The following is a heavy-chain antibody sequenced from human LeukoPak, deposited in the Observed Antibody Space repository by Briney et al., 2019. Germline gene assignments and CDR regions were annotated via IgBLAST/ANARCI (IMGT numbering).Heavy chain of an antibody. CDR3: ARVSRQWRDY. CDR2: ITSGSGYI. CDR1: GFTFSSYT. Sequence: GGSLRLSCAASGFTFSSYTMNWVRQAPGKGLEWVSSITSGSGYIFYADSVKGRFSISRDNTKNSLYLQMNSLRVEDTAVYYCARVSRQWRDYWGQGTLVTVSS. D-gene: IGHD6-19*01. V-gene: IGHV3-21*01. J-gene: IGHJ4*02.